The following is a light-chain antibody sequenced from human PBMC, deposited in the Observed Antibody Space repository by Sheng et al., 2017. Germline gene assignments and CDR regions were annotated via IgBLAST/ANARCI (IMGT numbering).Light chain of an antibody. CDR2: DVS. Sequence: QSALTQPPSASGSPGQSVTISCTGTSSDVGNYNYVSWYQQHPGKAPKLMIYDVSTRPSGVPDRFSGSKSGNTASLTVSGLQAEDEADYFCAAWDGGLNSVLFGGGTKLTVL. J-gene: IGLJ2*01. CDR3: AAWDGGLNSVL. CDR1: SSDVGNYNY. V-gene: IGLV2-8*01.